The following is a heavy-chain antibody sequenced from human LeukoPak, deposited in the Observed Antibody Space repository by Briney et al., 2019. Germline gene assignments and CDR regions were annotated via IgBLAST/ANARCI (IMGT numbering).Heavy chain of an antibody. V-gene: IGHV3-21*01. CDR3: ARATIFGWFDP. J-gene: IGHJ5*02. Sequence: GGSLRLSWAASGFTFSSYSMNWVRQAPGKGLEWVSSISSSSSYIYYADSVKGRFTISRDNAKNSLYLQMNSLRAEDTAVYYCARATIFGWFDPWGQGTLVTVSS. D-gene: IGHD3-9*01. CDR1: GFTFSSYS. CDR2: ISSSSSYI.